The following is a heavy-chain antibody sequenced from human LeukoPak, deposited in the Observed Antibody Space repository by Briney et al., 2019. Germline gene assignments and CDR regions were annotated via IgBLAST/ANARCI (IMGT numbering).Heavy chain of an antibody. CDR1: GFTVSSNY. CDR3: ARVHPEYSSSPDLDY. CDR2: ISGSGVST. Sequence: GGSLRLSCAASGFTVSSNYMSWVRQAPGKGLEWVSAISGSGVSTYYADSVKGRFTISRDNAKNSLYLQMNSLRAEDTAVYYCARVHPEYSSSPDLDYWGQGTLVTVSS. V-gene: IGHV3-53*01. J-gene: IGHJ4*02. D-gene: IGHD6-6*01.